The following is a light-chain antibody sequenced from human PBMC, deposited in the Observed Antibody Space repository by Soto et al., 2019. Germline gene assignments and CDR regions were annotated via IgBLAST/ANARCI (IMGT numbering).Light chain of an antibody. V-gene: IGKV3-20*01. CDR1: QNVISDY. Sequence: EIVLTQSPGTLSLSPGERATLSCRASQNVISDYLAWYQQRPGQAPRLLIYGASSRATGIPDRFSGSGSGTDFTLTISRLEPEEFAVYYCQQYGSSPLATFGQGTKLEIK. CDR3: QQYGSSPLAT. CDR2: GAS. J-gene: IGKJ2*01.